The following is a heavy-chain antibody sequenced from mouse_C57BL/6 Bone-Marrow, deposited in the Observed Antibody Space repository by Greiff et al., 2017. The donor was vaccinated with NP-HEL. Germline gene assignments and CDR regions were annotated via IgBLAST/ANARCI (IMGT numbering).Heavy chain of an antibody. CDR3: ARGDYLYYYAMDY. V-gene: IGHV3-6*01. D-gene: IGHD2-4*01. CDR2: ISYDGSN. CDR1: GYSITSGYY. Sequence: EVKLQESGPGLVKPSQSLSLTCSVTGYSITSGYYWNWIRQFPGNKLEWMGYISYDGSNNYNPSLKNRISITRDTSKNQFFLKLNSVTTEDTATYYCARGDYLYYYAMDYWGQGTSVTVSS. J-gene: IGHJ4*01.